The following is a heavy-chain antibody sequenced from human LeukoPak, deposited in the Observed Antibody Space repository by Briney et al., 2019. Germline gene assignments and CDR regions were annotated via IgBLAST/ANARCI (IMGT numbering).Heavy chain of an antibody. CDR2: INPNSGGT. CDR1: GYTFTGYY. J-gene: IGHJ4*02. D-gene: IGHD4-17*01. Sequence: APVKVSCKASGYTFTGYYMHWVRQAPGQGLEWMGWINPNSGGTNYAQKFQGRVTMTRDTSISTAYMELSRLRSDDTAVYYCAREGNDYGDHDPFFDYWGQGTLVTVSS. CDR3: AREGNDYGDHDPFFDY. V-gene: IGHV1-2*02.